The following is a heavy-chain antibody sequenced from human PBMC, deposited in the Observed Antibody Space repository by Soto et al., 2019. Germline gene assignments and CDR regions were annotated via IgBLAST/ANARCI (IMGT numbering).Heavy chain of an antibody. V-gene: IGHV3-53*01. CDR2: IYPAGPT. Sequence: PGGSLRLSCAASGFTVSGMFMNWVRQAPGKGLEWVSVIYPAGPTYYADSVKGRFTISRDNSKITLFLQLNNLRAEDTAVYYCARDADSSGLHYWGQGILVTVSS. J-gene: IGHJ4*02. D-gene: IGHD6-19*01. CDR1: GFTVSGMF. CDR3: ARDADSSGLHY.